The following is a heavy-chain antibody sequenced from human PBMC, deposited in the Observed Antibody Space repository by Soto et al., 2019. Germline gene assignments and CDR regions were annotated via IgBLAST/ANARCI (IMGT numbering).Heavy chain of an antibody. D-gene: IGHD3-10*01. CDR2: IYYSGST. CDR1: GGSISSSSYY. V-gene: IGHV4-39*01. Sequence: QLQLQESGPGLVKPSETLSLTCTVSGGSISSSSYYWGWIRQPPGKGLEWIGSIYYSGSTYYNPSLKSRVTISVDTSKNQSSLKLSSVTAADTAVYYCARLDYYGSGSYSPFDHWGQGTLVTVSS. CDR3: ARLDYYGSGSYSPFDH. J-gene: IGHJ5*02.